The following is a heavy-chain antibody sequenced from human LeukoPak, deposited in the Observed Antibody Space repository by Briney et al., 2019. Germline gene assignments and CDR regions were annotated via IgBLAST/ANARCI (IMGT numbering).Heavy chain of an antibody. CDR2: IDPSDSYT. Sequence: GESLKISCKGSGYIFTSYWISWVRQMPGKGLEWMGRIDPSDSYTNYSPSFQGHVTISADKSISTAYLQWSSLKASDTAMYYCARHATGIAVAGTTDYWGQGTLVTVSS. CDR1: GYIFTSYW. D-gene: IGHD6-19*01. CDR3: ARHATGIAVAGTTDY. J-gene: IGHJ4*02. V-gene: IGHV5-10-1*01.